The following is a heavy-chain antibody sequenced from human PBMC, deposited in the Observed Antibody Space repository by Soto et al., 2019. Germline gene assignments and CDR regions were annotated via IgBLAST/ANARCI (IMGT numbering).Heavy chain of an antibody. J-gene: IGHJ4*02. V-gene: IGHV4-34*01. CDR2: INHSGST. CDR3: AREVSYDSSGYYSDFDY. CDR1: GGSFSGYY. D-gene: IGHD3-22*01. Sequence: SETLSLTCAVYGGSFSGYYWSWIRQPPGKGLEWIGEINHSGSTNYNPSLKSRVTISVDTSKNQFSLKLSSVTAADTAVYYCAREVSYDSSGYYSDFDYWGQGTLVTVSS.